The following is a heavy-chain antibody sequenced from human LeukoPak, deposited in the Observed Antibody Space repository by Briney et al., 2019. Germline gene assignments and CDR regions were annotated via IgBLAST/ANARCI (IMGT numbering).Heavy chain of an antibody. CDR2: ISYNGINK. Sequence: GGSLRLSCAASGFAFRSYGMHWVRQAPGKGLEWMALISYNGINKYYADSLKGRFTISRDNSKNTLYLQMNSLRAEDTAVYYCAKDYDSLDYWGQGTLVTVSS. D-gene: IGHD3-3*01. CDR1: GFAFRSYG. CDR3: AKDYDSLDY. V-gene: IGHV3-30*18. J-gene: IGHJ4*02.